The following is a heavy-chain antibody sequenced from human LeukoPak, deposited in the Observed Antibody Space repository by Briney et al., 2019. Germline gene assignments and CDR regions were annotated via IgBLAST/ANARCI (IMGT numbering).Heavy chain of an antibody. CDR3: ATLKLGKSPFDY. CDR2: ISAGAGST. CDR1: GFTFSSYA. D-gene: IGHD1-26*01. Sequence: GGSLRLSCAASGFTFSSYAMSWVRQAPGKGLEWVSSISAGAGSTYYADSVKGRFTISRDNFKNTLYLQMNSLRAEDTAVYYCATLKLGKSPFDYWGQGTLVTVSS. V-gene: IGHV3-23*01. J-gene: IGHJ4*02.